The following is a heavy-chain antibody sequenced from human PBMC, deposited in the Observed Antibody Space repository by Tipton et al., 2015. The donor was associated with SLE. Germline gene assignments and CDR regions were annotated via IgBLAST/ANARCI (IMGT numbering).Heavy chain of an antibody. Sequence: SLRLSCAAFGFTSSNYAMSWVRQAPGKGLEWVSVFYSGGSTDYADSVKGRFTISRDNAKNTLYLQMNSLRVEDTAVYYCARKVVVPGAIRDYFGMDVWGQGTTVTVSS. CDR2: FYSGGST. CDR1: GFTSSNYA. CDR3: ARKVVVPGAIRDYFGMDV. J-gene: IGHJ6*02. D-gene: IGHD2-2*01. V-gene: IGHV3-23*03.